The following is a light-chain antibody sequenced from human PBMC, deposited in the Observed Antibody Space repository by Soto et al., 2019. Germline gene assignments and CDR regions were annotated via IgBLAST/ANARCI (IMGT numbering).Light chain of an antibody. J-gene: IGKJ2*01. Sequence: EIVLTQSPGTLSLSPGERATLSCRASQSVISNYFSWFQQKPGQAPRLLIYGISSRATRIPDRFSGSGSGTDFTLTISGLEPEDFAVYYCHQYGSTPRTFGQGTKLEIK. V-gene: IGKV3-20*01. CDR2: GIS. CDR3: HQYGSTPRT. CDR1: QSVISNY.